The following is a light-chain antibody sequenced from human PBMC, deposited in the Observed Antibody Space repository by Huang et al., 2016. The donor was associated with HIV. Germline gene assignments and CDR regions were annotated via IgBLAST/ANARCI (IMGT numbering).Light chain of an antibody. CDR2: GAS. CDR3: QQYNDWPPWT. Sequence: EIVMTQSPATLSVSPGERATLSCRASQSVYSNLAWYQQKPGKAPRLLVFGASTRATDIPARFSGSGSGTEFSLTINSLQSEDFAVYYCQQYNDWPPWTFGQGTKVEIK. CDR1: QSVYSN. J-gene: IGKJ1*01. V-gene: IGKV3-15*01.